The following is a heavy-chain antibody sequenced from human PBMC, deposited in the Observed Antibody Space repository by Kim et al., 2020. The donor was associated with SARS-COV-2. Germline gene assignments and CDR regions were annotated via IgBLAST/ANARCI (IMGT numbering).Heavy chain of an antibody. V-gene: IGHV3-33*01. D-gene: IGHD6-19*01. J-gene: IGHJ6*02. Sequence: GGSLRLSCAASGFTFSSYGMHWVRQAPGKGLEWVAVIWYDGSNKYYADSVKGRFTISRDNSKNTLYLQMNSLRAEDTAVYYCAREGRAVAGTWDYYYYYGMDVWGQGTTVTVSS. CDR2: IWYDGSNK. CDR3: AREGRAVAGTWDYYYYYGMDV. CDR1: GFTFSSYG.